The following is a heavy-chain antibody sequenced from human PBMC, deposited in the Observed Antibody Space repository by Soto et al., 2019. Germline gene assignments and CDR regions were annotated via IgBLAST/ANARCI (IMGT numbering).Heavy chain of an antibody. CDR3: TRVHSGSYSGALDY. V-gene: IGHV3-15*07. J-gene: IGHJ4*02. CDR1: GFTFSSAW. Sequence: PGGSLRLSCAASGFTFSSAWMNWVRQAPGKGLEWVGRIKSKTDGGTTDYAAPVKGRFTISRDDSKNTLYLQMNSLKTEDTAVYYCTRVHSGSYSGALDYWGQGTLVTVSS. D-gene: IGHD1-26*01. CDR2: IKSKTDGGTT.